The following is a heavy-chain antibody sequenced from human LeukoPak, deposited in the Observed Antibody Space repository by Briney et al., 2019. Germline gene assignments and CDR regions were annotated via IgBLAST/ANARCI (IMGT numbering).Heavy chain of an antibody. D-gene: IGHD3-10*01. V-gene: IGHV1-18*01. CDR2: MNPNNGNT. Sequence: GASVKVSCKASGYTFTSYDINWVRQATGQGLEWMGWMNPNNGNTNYAQKLQGRVTMTTDTSTSTASMELRSLRSDDTAVYYCARFRAGVGEPYGDYWGQGTLVTVSS. CDR3: ARFRAGVGEPYGDY. CDR1: GYTFTSYD. J-gene: IGHJ4*02.